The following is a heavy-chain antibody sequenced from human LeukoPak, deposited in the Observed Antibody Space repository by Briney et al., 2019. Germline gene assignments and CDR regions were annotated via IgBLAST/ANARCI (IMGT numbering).Heavy chain of an antibody. CDR3: ARQREMGDRTRWFDP. Sequence: SETLSLTCTVSGGSMSSYYWIWIRQPPGKGLEWIGYIYYSGTTSYNPSLKSRVTISVDTSKNQFSLKLNSVTAADAAVYYCARQREMGDRTRWFDPWGQGTLVTVSS. J-gene: IGHJ5*02. CDR1: GGSMSSYY. D-gene: IGHD1-14*01. CDR2: IYYSGTT. V-gene: IGHV4-59*01.